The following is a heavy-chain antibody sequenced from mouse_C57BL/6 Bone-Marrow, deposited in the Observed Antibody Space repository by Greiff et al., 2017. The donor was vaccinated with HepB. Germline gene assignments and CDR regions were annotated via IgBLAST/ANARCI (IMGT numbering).Heavy chain of an antibody. D-gene: IGHD2-12*01. CDR3: ARERHVRGYRYFAV. Sequence: QVQLQQSGAELVRPGTSVKVSCKASGYAFTNYLIEWVKQRPGQGLEWIGVINPGSGGTNYNEKFKGKATLTADKSSSTAYMQLSSLTSEDSAVYFCARERHVRGYRYFAVWGTGTPVTVSS. J-gene: IGHJ1*03. CDR2: INPGSGGT. CDR1: GYAFTNYL. V-gene: IGHV1-54*01.